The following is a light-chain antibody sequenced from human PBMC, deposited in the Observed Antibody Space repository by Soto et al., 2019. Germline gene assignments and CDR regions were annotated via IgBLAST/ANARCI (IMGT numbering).Light chain of an antibody. V-gene: IGKV1-5*03. CDR3: QQYNSYSRA. Sequence: DIQLTQSPSTLSASVGDRITITCRASPTITSWLAWYQQKPGKAPNLLIYKASTLKSGVPSRFSGSASGTEFTLTISSLQSDDFATYYCQQYNSYSRAFGQGTKVDI. CDR1: PTITSW. CDR2: KAS. J-gene: IGKJ1*01.